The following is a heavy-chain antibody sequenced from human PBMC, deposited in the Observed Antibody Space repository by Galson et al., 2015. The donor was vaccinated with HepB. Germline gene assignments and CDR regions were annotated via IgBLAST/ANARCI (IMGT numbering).Heavy chain of an antibody. Sequence: SLRLSCAASGFTFSSYGMHWVRQAPGKGLEWVAVISYDGSNKYYADSVKGRFTISRDNSKNTLYLQMNSLRAEDTAVYYCAKDFIGNSGSSDAFDIWGQGTMVTVSS. V-gene: IGHV3-30*18. J-gene: IGHJ3*02. CDR2: ISYDGSNK. CDR1: GFTFSSYG. D-gene: IGHD1-26*01. CDR3: AKDFIGNSGSSDAFDI.